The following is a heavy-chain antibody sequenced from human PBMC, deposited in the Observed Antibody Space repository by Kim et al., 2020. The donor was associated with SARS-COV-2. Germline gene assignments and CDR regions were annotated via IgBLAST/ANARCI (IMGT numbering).Heavy chain of an antibody. V-gene: IGHV4-39*01. J-gene: IGHJ5*02. CDR3: ARHSLRFLEWANWFDP. CDR2: IYYRGST. CDR1: GGSISSSSYY. Sequence: SETLSLTCTVSGGSISSSSYYWGWIRQPPGKGLEWIGSIYYRGSTYYNPSLKSRVTISVDTSKNQFSLKLSSVTAADTAVYYCARHSLRFLEWANWFDPWGQGTLVTVSS. D-gene: IGHD3-3*01.